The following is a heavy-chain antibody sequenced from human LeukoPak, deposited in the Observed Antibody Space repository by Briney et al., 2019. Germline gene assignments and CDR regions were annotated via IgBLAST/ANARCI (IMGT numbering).Heavy chain of an antibody. CDR1: GFTFSSYG. CDR2: IWHDGNNK. J-gene: IGHJ4*02. CDR3: TRVGYIDEGIDY. V-gene: IGHV3-33*01. D-gene: IGHD5-24*01. Sequence: GGSLRLSCAASGFTFSSYGMHWVRQAPGKGLEWAAVIWHDGNNKYYADSVKGRFTISRDNSKNTLYLQMNSLRAEDTAIYYCTRVGYIDEGIDYWGQGTLVTVSS.